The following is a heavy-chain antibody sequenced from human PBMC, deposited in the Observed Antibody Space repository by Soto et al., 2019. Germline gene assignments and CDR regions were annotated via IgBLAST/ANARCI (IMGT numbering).Heavy chain of an antibody. D-gene: IGHD3-10*01. CDR3: ARDQLRIPPYYYGSGSYSIDY. Sequence: GGSLRLSCAASGFTFSNYAMSWVRQAPGKGLVWVSHINSDGSSTSYADSVKGRFTISRDNAKNTLYLQMNSLRAEDTAVYYCARDQLRIPPYYYGSGSYSIDYWGQGTLVTVSS. CDR2: INSDGSST. CDR1: GFTFSNYA. V-gene: IGHV3-74*01. J-gene: IGHJ4*02.